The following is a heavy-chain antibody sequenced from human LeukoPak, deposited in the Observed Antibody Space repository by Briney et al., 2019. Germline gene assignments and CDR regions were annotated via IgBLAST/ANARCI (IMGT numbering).Heavy chain of an antibody. J-gene: IGHJ4*02. Sequence: SETLSLTCTVSGDSTSGYFWSWIRQPAGKGLEWLGHIHATGRTDYNPSLKSRVTMSLDTSKDQISLKVTSVTAADTAFYYCARVSDFWSAYFDYWGQGILATVSS. CDR3: ARVSDFWSAYFDY. D-gene: IGHD3-3*01. V-gene: IGHV4-4*07. CDR2: IHATGRT. CDR1: GDSTSGYF.